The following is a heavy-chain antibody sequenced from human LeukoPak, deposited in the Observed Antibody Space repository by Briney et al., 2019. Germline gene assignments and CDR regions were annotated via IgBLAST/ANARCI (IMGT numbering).Heavy chain of an antibody. CDR2: IWYDGSNK. Sequence: GGSLRLSCAASGFTFSSYGVHWVRQAPGKGLEWVAVIWYDGSNKYYADSVKGRFTISRDNSKNTLYLQMNSLRAEDTAVYYCARDGGSVPFDYWGQGTLVTVSS. CDR1: GFTFSSYG. V-gene: IGHV3-33*01. D-gene: IGHD2-15*01. CDR3: ARDGGSVPFDY. J-gene: IGHJ4*02.